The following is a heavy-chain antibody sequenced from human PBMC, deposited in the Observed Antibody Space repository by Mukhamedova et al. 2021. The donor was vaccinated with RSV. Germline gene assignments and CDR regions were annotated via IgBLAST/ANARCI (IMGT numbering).Heavy chain of an antibody. D-gene: IGHD2-2*01. J-gene: IGHJ4*02. V-gene: IGHV1-18*01. CDR2: ISAYNGNT. CDR3: ARARHCSSPSCYESYFDY. Sequence: GQGLEWMGWISAYNGNTNSAQKFQGRVTMTTDTSTNTAYMEEKSLRSDDTAVYYCARARHCSSPSCYESYFDYWGQGTLVTVSS.